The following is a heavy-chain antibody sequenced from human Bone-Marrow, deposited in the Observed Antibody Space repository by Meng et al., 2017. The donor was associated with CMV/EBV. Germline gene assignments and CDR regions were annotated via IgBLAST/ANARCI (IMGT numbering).Heavy chain of an antibody. V-gene: IGHV4-39*07. D-gene: IGHD3-3*01. Sequence: SETLSLTCNVSGGSISRSNYYWGWIRQPPGKGLEWIGSIYYSGSTYYNPSLKSRVTISIDTSKNQFSLKLSSVTAEDTAVYYCARVQRFLEWSASHYYFDYWGQGTLVTVSS. CDR1: GGSISRSNYY. J-gene: IGHJ4*02. CDR2: IYYSGST. CDR3: ARVQRFLEWSASHYYFDY.